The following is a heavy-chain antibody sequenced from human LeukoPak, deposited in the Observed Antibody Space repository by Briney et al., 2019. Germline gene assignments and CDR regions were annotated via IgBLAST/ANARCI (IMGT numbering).Heavy chain of an antibody. Sequence: SETLSLTCTASGGSITSYYWSWIRQPPGKGLEWIGYIYYSGSTNYNPSLKSRVTIPVDTSKNQFSLKLSSVTAADTAVYYCAGGYYGGNYWGQGTLVTVSS. CDR2: IYYSGST. J-gene: IGHJ4*02. V-gene: IGHV4-59*08. CDR3: AGGYYGGNY. CDR1: GGSITSYY. D-gene: IGHD3-22*01.